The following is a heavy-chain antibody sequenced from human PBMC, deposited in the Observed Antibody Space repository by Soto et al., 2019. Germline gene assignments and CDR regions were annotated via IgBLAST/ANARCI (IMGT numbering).Heavy chain of an antibody. CDR1: GYTFTSYY. Sequence: ASVKVSCKASGYTFTSYYMHWVRQAPGQGLEWMGIINPSGGSTSYAQKFQGRVTMTRDTSTSTVYMELSSLRAEDTAVYYCAKAVKTYSGYDYWGQGTLVTVSS. V-gene: IGHV1-46*01. D-gene: IGHD5-12*01. CDR3: AKAVKTYSGYDY. CDR2: INPSGGST. J-gene: IGHJ4*02.